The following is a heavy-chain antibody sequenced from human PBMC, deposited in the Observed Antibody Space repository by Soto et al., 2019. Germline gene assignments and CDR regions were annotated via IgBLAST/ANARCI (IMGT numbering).Heavy chain of an antibody. Sequence: SETLSLTCTVSGGSISSSSYYWGWIRQPPGKGLELIGTIYYSGSTYYNPSLKSRLTISVDTSKNQFSLKLSSVTAADTAVYYCARQELGELSLYPYYYYYGMDVWGQGTTVTVSS. CDR3: ARQELGELSLYPYYYYYGMDV. D-gene: IGHD3-16*02. CDR2: IYYSGST. CDR1: GGSISSSSYY. J-gene: IGHJ6*02. V-gene: IGHV4-39*01.